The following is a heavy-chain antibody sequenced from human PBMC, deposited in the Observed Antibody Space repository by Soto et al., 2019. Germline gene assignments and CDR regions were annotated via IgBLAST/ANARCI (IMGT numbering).Heavy chain of an antibody. D-gene: IGHD2-15*01. CDR3: ARGRYCSGGSCHGTRYYYYGMDV. CDR1: GGSFSGYY. CDR2: INHSGST. J-gene: IGHJ6*02. V-gene: IGHV4-34*01. Sequence: QVQLQQWGAGLLKPSETLSLTCAVYGGSFSGYYWSWIRQPPGKGLEGIGEINHSGSTNYNPSIKSRATISVDTSKNQFSLKLSSVTAADTAVYYCARGRYCSGGSCHGTRYYYYGMDVWGPGTTVTVSS.